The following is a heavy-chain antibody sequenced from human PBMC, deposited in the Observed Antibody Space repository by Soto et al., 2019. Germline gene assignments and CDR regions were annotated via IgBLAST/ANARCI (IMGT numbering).Heavy chain of an antibody. V-gene: IGHV3-21*01. CDR3: ARDPTRIAARLDGSGWFDP. Sequence: GGSLRLSCAASGFTFSSYSMNWVRQAPGKGLEWVSSISSSSSYIYYADSVKGRFTISRDNAKNSLYLQMNSLRAEDTAVYYCARDPTRIAARLDGSGWFDPWGQGTLVTVSS. J-gene: IGHJ5*02. CDR2: ISSSSSYI. D-gene: IGHD6-6*01. CDR1: GFTFSSYS.